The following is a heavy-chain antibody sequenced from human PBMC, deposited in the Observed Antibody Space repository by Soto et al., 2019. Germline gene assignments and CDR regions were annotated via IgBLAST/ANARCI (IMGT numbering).Heavy chain of an antibody. CDR3: ARGPYSSGWYVVDY. CDR2: INHSGGT. J-gene: IGHJ4*02. V-gene: IGHV4-34*01. Sequence: SETLSLTCAVYGGSFSGYYWSWIRQPPGKGLEWIGEINHSGGTSYNPSLKSRVTISVDTSKSQFSLKLTSVTAADTAVYYCARGPYSSGWYVVDYWGQGTLVT. CDR1: GGSFSGYY. D-gene: IGHD6-19*01.